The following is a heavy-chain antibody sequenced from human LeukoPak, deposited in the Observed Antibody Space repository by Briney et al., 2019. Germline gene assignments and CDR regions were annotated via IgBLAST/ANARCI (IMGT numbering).Heavy chain of an antibody. Sequence: SQTLSLTCAISGDSVSRNSAAWNWIRQSPSRGFEWLSRTYYRSKWYNDYAVSVMSRITIRPDTSKNQFSLQLNSVTPEDTAVYYCASGWLYYFDSWGLGTLVTVSS. CDR2: TYYRSKWYN. J-gene: IGHJ4*02. CDR1: GDSVSRNSAA. D-gene: IGHD6-19*01. V-gene: IGHV6-1*01. CDR3: ASGWLYYFDS.